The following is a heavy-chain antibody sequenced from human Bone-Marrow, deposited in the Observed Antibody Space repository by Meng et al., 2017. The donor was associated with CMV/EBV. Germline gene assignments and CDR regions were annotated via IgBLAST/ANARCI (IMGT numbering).Heavy chain of an antibody. CDR1: GDSVISSRFY. V-gene: IGHV4-39*07. CDR3: ARARERLQGHNWVDP. Sequence: SETLSLTCNVSGDSVISSRFYWGWIRQSPGQGLEWIGEINQSGSTNYNPSLKSRVTISVDTSKNQFSLKLSSVTAADTAVYYCARARERLQGHNWVDPCGQGTLVAVSS. J-gene: IGHJ5*02. CDR2: INQSGST. D-gene: IGHD1-26*01.